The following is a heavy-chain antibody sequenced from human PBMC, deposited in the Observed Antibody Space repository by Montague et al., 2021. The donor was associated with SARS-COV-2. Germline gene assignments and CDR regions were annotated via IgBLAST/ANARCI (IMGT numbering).Heavy chain of an antibody. CDR1: GGSISTHL. J-gene: IGHJ4*02. CDR3: ARAGGVPMD. Sequence: SETLSLTCTVSGGSISTHLGSWVRQSPGTGLELMWFLDHSCTKNYNPSLTTRITISVDTSKNQFSLRLTYMTTADTDMYSCARAGGVPMDWGQGSLVTVSS. CDR2: LDHSCTK. D-gene: IGHD3-10*01. V-gene: IGHV4-59*11.